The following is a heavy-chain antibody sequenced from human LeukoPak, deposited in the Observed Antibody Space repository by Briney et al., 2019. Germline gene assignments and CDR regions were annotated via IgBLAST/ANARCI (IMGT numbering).Heavy chain of an antibody. CDR2: ISYDGSNK. CDR1: GFTFSSYA. CDR3: ARDIRDYGDYKWFDP. Sequence: GGSLRLSCAASGFTFSSYAMHWVRQAPGKGLKWVAVISYDGSNKYYADSVKGRFTIPRDNSKNTLYLQMNSLRAEDTAVYYCARDIRDYGDYKWFDPWGQGTLVTGSS. V-gene: IGHV3-30*04. D-gene: IGHD4-17*01. J-gene: IGHJ5*02.